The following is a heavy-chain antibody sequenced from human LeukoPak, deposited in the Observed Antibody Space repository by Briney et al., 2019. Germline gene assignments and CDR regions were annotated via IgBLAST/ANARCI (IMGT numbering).Heavy chain of an antibody. D-gene: IGHD1-26*01. CDR1: GGSISSSSYY. CDR2: FYYSGNT. J-gene: IGHJ3*02. V-gene: IGHV4-39*01. CDR3: ARLGSSDAFDI. Sequence: SETLSLTCTVSGGSISSSSYYWGWIRQAPGKGLEWIGSFYYSGNTYYNPSLKSRVTISVDTSKNQFSLKLSSVTAADTAVYYCARLGSSDAFDIWGQGTMVTVSS.